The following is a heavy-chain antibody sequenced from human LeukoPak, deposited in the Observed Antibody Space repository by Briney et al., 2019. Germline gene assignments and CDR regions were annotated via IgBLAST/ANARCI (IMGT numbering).Heavy chain of an antibody. J-gene: IGHJ4*02. CDR1: GFTFSSYA. D-gene: IGHD3-10*01. V-gene: IGHV3-23*01. Sequence: PGGSLRLSCAASGFTFSSYAMSWVRQAPGKGLEWVSAISGSGGSTYYADSVKGRFTISRGNSKNTLYLQMNSLRAEDTAVYYCAKVLLWFGESPDYWGQGTLVTVSS. CDR2: ISGSGGST. CDR3: AKVLLWFGESPDY.